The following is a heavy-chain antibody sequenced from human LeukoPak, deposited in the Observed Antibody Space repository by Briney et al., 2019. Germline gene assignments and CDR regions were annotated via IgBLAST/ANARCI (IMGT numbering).Heavy chain of an antibody. CDR2: ISGSGGST. CDR1: GFTFSSYA. CDR3: ARVSSSGWYEGDY. Sequence: GWSLRLSCAASGFTFSSYAMSWVRQAPGKGLGWVSAISGSGGSTYYADSVKGRFTISRDNSKNTLYLQMNSLRAEDTAVYYCARVSSSGWYEGDYWGQGTLVTVSS. D-gene: IGHD6-19*01. V-gene: IGHV3-23*01. J-gene: IGHJ4*02.